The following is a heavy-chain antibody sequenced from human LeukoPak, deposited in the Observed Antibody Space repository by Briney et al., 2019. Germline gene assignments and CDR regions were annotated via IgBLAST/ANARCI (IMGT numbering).Heavy chain of an antibody. J-gene: IGHJ4*02. CDR2: IYYSGST. CDR1: VGSISSYY. V-gene: IGHV4-59*01. Sequence: PSETLSLTCTVSVGSISSYYWSWIRQPPGKGLEWIGYIYYSGSTNYNPSLKSRATISVDTSRNQFSLKLSSVTAADTAVYYCARGGSSWDEGFDYWGQGTLVTVSS. CDR3: ARGGSSWDEGFDY. D-gene: IGHD6-13*01.